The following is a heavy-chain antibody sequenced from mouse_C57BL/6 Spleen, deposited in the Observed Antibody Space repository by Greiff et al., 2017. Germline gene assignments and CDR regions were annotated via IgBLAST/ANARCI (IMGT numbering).Heavy chain of an antibody. CDR3: TVTTVVAHYFDY. Sequence: VQLQQSGAELVRPGASVKLSCTASGFNIKDDYMHWVKQRPEQGLEWIGWIDPENGDTEYASKFQGKATITADTSSYTAYLQLSSLTSEDTAVYYCTVTTVVAHYFDYWGQGTTLTVSS. D-gene: IGHD1-1*01. CDR2: IDPENGDT. V-gene: IGHV14-4*01. J-gene: IGHJ2*01. CDR1: GFNIKDDY.